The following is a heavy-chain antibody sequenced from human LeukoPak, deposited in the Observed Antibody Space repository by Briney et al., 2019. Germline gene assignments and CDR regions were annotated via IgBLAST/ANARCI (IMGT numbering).Heavy chain of an antibody. Sequence: GGSLRLSCVASGFTFSSYSMNWVRQAPGKGLEWVSSISSSNSYIYYADSVKGRFTISRDNAKNSLYLQMNSLRAEDTALYYCAREGARDSSGYYGDAFDIWGQGTMVTVSS. J-gene: IGHJ3*02. CDR1: GFTFSSYS. D-gene: IGHD3-22*01. CDR3: AREGARDSSGYYGDAFDI. CDR2: ISSSNSYI. V-gene: IGHV3-21*01.